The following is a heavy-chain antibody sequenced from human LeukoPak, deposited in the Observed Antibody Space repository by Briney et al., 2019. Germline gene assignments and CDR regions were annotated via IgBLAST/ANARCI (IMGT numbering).Heavy chain of an antibody. Sequence: GGSLRLSCAASGFTFSNAWMTWFRQALGKGLEWVGRIKNKNDGGTTDYAEPVKGRFTISRDDSKSTLYLEVNSLKIEDTAMYYCSTDVYIWGQGTLVTVSS. V-gene: IGHV3-15*01. CDR1: GFTFSNAW. CDR3: STDVYI. D-gene: IGHD2/OR15-2a*01. CDR2: IKNKNDGGTT. J-gene: IGHJ4*02.